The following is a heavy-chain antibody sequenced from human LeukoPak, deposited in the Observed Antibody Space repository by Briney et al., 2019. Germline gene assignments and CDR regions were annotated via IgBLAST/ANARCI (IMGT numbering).Heavy chain of an antibody. J-gene: IGHJ3*02. CDR1: GGSISSYY. Sequence: ETLSLTCTVSGGSISSYYWSWIRQPPGKGLEWIGYIYYSGSTNYNPSLKSRVTISVDTSKNQFSLKLSSVTAADTAVYYCARSWQQLAHDAFDIWGQGTMVTVSS. CDR2: IYYSGST. V-gene: IGHV4-59*01. D-gene: IGHD6-13*01. CDR3: ARSWQQLAHDAFDI.